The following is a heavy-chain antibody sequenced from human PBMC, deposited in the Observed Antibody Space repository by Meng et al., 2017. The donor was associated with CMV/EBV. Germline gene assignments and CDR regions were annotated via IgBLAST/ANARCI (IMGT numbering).Heavy chain of an antibody. CDR2: IRYDGSNK. CDR1: GFTFSSYG. J-gene: IGHJ4*02. D-gene: IGHD3-22*01. CDR3: AREIGYYDSSGYIDY. Sequence: GESLKISCAASGFTFSSYGMHWVRQAPGKGLEWVAFIRYDGSNKYYADSVKGRFTISRDNSKNTLYLQMNSLRAEDTAVYYCAREIGYYDSSGYIDYWGQGTLVTVSS. V-gene: IGHV3-30*02.